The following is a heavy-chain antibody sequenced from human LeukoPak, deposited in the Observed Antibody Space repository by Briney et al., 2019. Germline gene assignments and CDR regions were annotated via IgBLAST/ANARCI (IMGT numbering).Heavy chain of an antibody. V-gene: IGHV3-30-3*01. CDR2: ISYDGSNK. J-gene: IGHJ3*01. CDR3: AKDTTLFRQLTRGGAFDF. Sequence: GGSLRLSCAASGFTFSSYAMHWVRQAPGKGLEWVAVISYDGSNKYYADSVKGRFTISRDNSNNTLYLQMNSLRAEDTALYYCAKDTTLFRQLTRGGAFDFWGQGTMVAVSS. CDR1: GFTFSSYA. D-gene: IGHD3-10*01.